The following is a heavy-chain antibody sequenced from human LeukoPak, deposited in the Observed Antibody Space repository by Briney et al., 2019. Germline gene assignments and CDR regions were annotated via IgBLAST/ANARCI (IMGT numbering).Heavy chain of an antibody. CDR1: GFTFSSFW. CDR3: ARVVTWFDP. V-gene: IGHV3-7*04. J-gene: IGHJ5*02. Sequence: GGSLRLSCAASGFTFSSFWMSWVRQAPGKGLEWVAHIKGDGSMESYVDSVKGRFTISRDNARNSVYLQMNSLRGEDTAVHYCARVVTWFDPWGQGSLVIVSS. CDR2: IKGDGSME.